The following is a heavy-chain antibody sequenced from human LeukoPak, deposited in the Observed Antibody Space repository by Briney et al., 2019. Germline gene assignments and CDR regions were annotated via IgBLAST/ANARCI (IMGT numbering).Heavy chain of an antibody. V-gene: IGHV4-39*07. CDR2: IYYSGST. J-gene: IGHJ4*02. Sequence: SETLSLTCTVSGGSVSSRSSYWDWIRQPPGKGPEWIGSIYYSGSTYYNPSLKSRVTLSVDTSKNQFSLKLNSVTAADTAVYYCARDVSPYYYDSTGYYGNFDSWGQGTLVTVSS. CDR1: GGSVSSRSSY. CDR3: ARDVSPYYYDSTGYYGNFDS. D-gene: IGHD3-22*01.